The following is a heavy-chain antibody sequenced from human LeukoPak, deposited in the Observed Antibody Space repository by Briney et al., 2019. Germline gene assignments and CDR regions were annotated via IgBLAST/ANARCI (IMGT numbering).Heavy chain of an antibody. CDR2: INAYNGNT. J-gene: IGHJ6*03. Sequence: ASVKVSCKASGYTFTNYAMNWVRQAPGQGLEWMGWINAYNGNTNYAQKLQGRVTMTTDTSTSTAYMELRSLRSDDTALYYCASTVTMYYYMDVWGKGTTVTISS. D-gene: IGHD4-17*01. V-gene: IGHV1-18*01. CDR3: ASTVTMYYYMDV. CDR1: GYTFTNYA.